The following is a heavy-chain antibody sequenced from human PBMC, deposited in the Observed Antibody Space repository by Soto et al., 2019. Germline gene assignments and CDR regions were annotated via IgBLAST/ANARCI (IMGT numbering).Heavy chain of an antibody. CDR3: ALCGDYDYYYYMDV. J-gene: IGHJ6*03. V-gene: IGHV4-59*08. D-gene: IGHD4-17*01. CDR1: GGSISSYY. CDR2: IYYSGST. Sequence: SETLSLTCTVSGGSISSYYWSWIRQPPGKGLEWIGYIYYSGSTNYNPSLKSRVTISVDTSKNQFSLKLSSVTAADTAVYYCALCGDYDYYYYMDVWGKGTTVTVSS.